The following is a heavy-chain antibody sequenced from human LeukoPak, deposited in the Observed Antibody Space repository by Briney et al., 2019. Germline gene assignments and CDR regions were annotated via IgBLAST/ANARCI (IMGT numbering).Heavy chain of an antibody. V-gene: IGHV3-48*01. J-gene: IGHJ5*02. Sequence: GGSLRLSCAASGFTFNTYSMNWFRQAPGKGLEWVSYISGSSSPIYYADSVEGRFTISRDNAKNSLYLQMNSLRAEDTAVYYCARDRTSMIVVVPPFDPWGQGTLVTVSS. CDR1: GFTFNTYS. CDR2: ISGSSSPI. CDR3: ARDRTSMIVVVPPFDP. D-gene: IGHD3-22*01.